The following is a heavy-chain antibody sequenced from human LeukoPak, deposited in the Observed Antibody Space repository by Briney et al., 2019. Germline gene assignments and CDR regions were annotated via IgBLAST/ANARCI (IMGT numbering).Heavy chain of an antibody. V-gene: IGHV4-4*07. Sequence: SETLSLTCTVSGGSVSSYNWTWIRQPAGMGLELIGRIYTSGITNYSPSLRSRVTMSLDTSKNQFSLKMSSVTAADTAVYYCARVILSGYYPHYYYMDVWGKGTTVTVSS. D-gene: IGHD3-22*01. CDR1: GGSVSSYN. CDR2: IYTSGIT. J-gene: IGHJ6*03. CDR3: ARVILSGYYPHYYYMDV.